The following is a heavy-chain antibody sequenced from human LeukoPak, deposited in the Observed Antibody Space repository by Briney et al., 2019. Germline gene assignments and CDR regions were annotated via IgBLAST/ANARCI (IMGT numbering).Heavy chain of an antibody. CDR2: INPNSGGT. Sequence: ASVKVSCKASGHTFTGYYMDWVRQAPGQGLEWMGRINPNSGGTNYAQKFQGRVTMTGDTSISTAYMELSRLTSDDTAVYYCARGLGGNYPGNWGQGTQVTVSS. J-gene: IGHJ4*02. CDR1: GHTFTGYY. V-gene: IGHV1-2*02. D-gene: IGHD2-21*01. CDR3: ARGLGGNYPGN.